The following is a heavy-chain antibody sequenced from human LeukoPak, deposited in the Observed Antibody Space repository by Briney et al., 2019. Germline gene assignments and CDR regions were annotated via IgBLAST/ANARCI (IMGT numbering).Heavy chain of an antibody. CDR3: ARGQRGYYYYMDV. Sequence: GASVKVSCKASGGTFSSYAISWVRQAPGQGLEWMGGIIPIFGTANYAQKFQGRVTITTDESTSTAYMELSSLRSKDTAVYYCARGQRGYYYYMDVWGKGTTVTVSS. CDR1: GGTFSSYA. V-gene: IGHV1-69*05. CDR2: IIPIFGTA. J-gene: IGHJ6*03. D-gene: IGHD3-10*01.